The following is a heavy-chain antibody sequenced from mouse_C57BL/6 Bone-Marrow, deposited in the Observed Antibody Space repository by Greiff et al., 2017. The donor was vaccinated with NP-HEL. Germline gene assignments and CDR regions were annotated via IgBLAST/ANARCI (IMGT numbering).Heavy chain of an antibody. D-gene: IGHD1-1*01. Sequence: VQLQQSGAELVRPGASVKLSCKASGYTFTDYYINWVKQRPGQGLEWIARIYPGSGNTYYNEKFKGKATLTAEKSSSTAYMQLSSLTSEDSAVYFCAREDYYGSSSEDYWGQGTSVTVSS. V-gene: IGHV1-76*01. J-gene: IGHJ4*01. CDR3: AREDYYGSSSEDY. CDR1: GYTFTDYY. CDR2: IYPGSGNT.